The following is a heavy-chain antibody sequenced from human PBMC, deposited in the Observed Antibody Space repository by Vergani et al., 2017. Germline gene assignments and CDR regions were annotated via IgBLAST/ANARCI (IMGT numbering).Heavy chain of an antibody. J-gene: IGHJ6*03. D-gene: IGHD2-8*01. V-gene: IGHV4-34*01. CDR1: GGSFTSYH. Sequence: QVQLQQWGGGLLKPSETLSLTCVVNGGSFTSYHWTWIRQSPGEGLEWVGDIDHTGRPDYNPSLKSRLLMSVDKSRNQFSLTLNSVTATDTAIYFCARVNAKTNGHLYYYYYMDVWGQGTAVTVS. CDR2: IDHTGRP. CDR3: ARVNAKTNGHLYYYYYMDV.